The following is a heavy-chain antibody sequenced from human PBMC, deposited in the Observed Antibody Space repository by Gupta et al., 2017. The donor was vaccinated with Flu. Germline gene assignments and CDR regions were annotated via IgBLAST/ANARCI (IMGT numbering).Heavy chain of an antibody. D-gene: IGHD7-27*01. V-gene: IGHV4-39*01. J-gene: IGHJ3*01. CDR3: ARWSRVAAPGDDDAFDL. CDR2: ST. Sequence: STDYNPSLKSRVTISVDTSKNQVSLKLSSVTAADPAVYYCARWSRVAAPGDDDAFDLWGQGTMVTVSS.